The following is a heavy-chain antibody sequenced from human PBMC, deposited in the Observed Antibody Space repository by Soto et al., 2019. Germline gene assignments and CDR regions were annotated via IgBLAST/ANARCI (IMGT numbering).Heavy chain of an antibody. V-gene: IGHV4-34*01. CDR3: ARARIFGVVITKYYYYGMDV. Sequence: SETLSLTCAVYGGSFSGYYWSWIRQPPGKGLEWIGEINHSGSTNYNPSLKSRVTISVGTSKNQFSLKLSSVTAADTAVYYCARARIFGVVITKYYYYGMDVWGQGTTVTVSS. CDR1: GGSFSGYY. J-gene: IGHJ6*02. CDR2: INHSGST. D-gene: IGHD3-3*01.